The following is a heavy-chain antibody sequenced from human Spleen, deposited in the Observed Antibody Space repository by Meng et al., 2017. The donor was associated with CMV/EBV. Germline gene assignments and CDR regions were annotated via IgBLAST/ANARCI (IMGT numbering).Heavy chain of an antibody. CDR1: GFTFGDYA. D-gene: IGHD3-9*01. Sequence: GGSLRLSCTASGFTFGDYAMSWVRQAPGKGLEWVGFIRSKAYGGTTEYAASVKGRFTISRDDSKSIAYLQMNSLKTEDTAVYYCTLTNPYYYYGMDVCGQGTTVTVSS. V-gene: IGHV3-49*04. J-gene: IGHJ6*02. CDR2: IRSKAYGGTT. CDR3: TLTNPYYYYGMDV.